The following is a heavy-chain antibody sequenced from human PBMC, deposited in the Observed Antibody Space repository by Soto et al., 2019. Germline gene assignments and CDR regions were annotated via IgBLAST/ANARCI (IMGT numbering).Heavy chain of an antibody. V-gene: IGHV4-39*01. CDR3: ARLPKGRNIFDY. Sequence: QLQLQESGPGLVKPSETLSLTCTISGGSITSSNYYWGWIRQPPGKGLEWIANIYYSGSTYYNPALKSRVTISVDTSKNQFALKLSSVTAADPGGDYCARLPKGRNIFDYGGQGALGIASS. D-gene: IGHD1-1*01. CDR2: IYYSGST. CDR1: GGSITSSNYY. J-gene: IGHJ4*02.